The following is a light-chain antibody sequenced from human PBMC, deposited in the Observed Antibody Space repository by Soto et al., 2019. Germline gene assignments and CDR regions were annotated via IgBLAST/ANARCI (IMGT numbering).Light chain of an antibody. CDR2: GAS. J-gene: IGKJ5*01. V-gene: IGKV3-20*01. Sequence: EIVLTQSPGTLSLSPGERATLSCRAGQSVSSSYLAWYQQKPGQAPRLLIYGASSRATGIPDRFSGSGSGTDFTLTISRLEPEDFAVYYCQQYGSSPSTFGQGTRLEI. CDR3: QQYGSSPST. CDR1: QSVSSSY.